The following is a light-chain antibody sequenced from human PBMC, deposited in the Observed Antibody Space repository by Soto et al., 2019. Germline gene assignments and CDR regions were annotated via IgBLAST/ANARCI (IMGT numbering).Light chain of an antibody. CDR2: GDN. CDR3: QSYDLSLRNYV. V-gene: IGLV1-44*01. Sequence: QSVLTQSPSVSGTPGQGVTISCSGGTSNIGTYTVNWYQQLPGTAPKVLIYGDNQRPSGVADRFSGSKSGTSASLAISGLQAEDEGDYYCQSYDLSLRNYVFGSGTKLTVL. J-gene: IGLJ1*01. CDR1: TSNIGTYT.